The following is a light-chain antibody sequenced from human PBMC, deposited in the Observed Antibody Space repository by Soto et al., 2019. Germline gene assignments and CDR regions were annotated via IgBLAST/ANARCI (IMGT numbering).Light chain of an antibody. J-gene: IGKJ2*01. Sequence: DIQMTQSPSSVSASVGDRVTITCRASQGIRSWLAWYQQKPGKAPNLLIYAASSLQSGVPSRFSGSGSGTDFTLTISSLQPEDFATYSCQQANSFPLTFGQGTKLEIK. CDR2: AAS. CDR3: QQANSFPLT. CDR1: QGIRSW. V-gene: IGKV1-12*01.